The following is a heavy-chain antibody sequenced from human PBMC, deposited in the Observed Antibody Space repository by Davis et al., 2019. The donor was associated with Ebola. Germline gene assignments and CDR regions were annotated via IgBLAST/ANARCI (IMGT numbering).Heavy chain of an antibody. CDR1: GYTFTGYY. J-gene: IGHJ5*02. D-gene: IGHD2-21*01. CDR3: ARGDYNWFDP. Sequence: ASVKVSCKASGYTFTGYYMHCVLQAPGQGLEWMGWINPNSGGTNYAQKFQGWVTMTRDTSISTAYMELSRLRSDDTAVYYCARGDYNWFDPWGQGTLVTVSS. V-gene: IGHV1-2*04. CDR2: INPNSGGT.